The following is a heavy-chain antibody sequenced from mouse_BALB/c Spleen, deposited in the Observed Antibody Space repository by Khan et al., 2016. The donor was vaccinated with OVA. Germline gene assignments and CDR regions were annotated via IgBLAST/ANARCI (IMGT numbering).Heavy chain of an antibody. Sequence: EVQLQQSRAELLKPGASVKLSCTSSGFNIKDTYMHWVKQRPEQGLEWIGRIDPANGGTKYDPKFQGKATITADTSSNTAYLQLSSLTSEDTAVYYYATLYGNPFAYWGQGTLVTVSA. CDR1: GFNIKDTY. D-gene: IGHD2-1*01. CDR3: ATLYGNPFAY. CDR2: IDPANGGT. J-gene: IGHJ3*01. V-gene: IGHV14-3*02.